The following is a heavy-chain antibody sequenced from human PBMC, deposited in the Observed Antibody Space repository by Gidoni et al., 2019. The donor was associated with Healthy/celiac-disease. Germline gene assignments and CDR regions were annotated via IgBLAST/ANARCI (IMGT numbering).Heavy chain of an antibody. CDR1: GFPFRSYR. Sequence: EVQLVESGGGLVQPGGSMRLSCASSGFPFRSYRLNSVRQAPGKGLEWVSYISSSSSTIYYADSVKGRFTISRDNAKNSLYLQMNSLRAEDTAVYYCARVDCSGGSCYSSYAFDIWGQGTMVTVSS. J-gene: IGHJ3*02. CDR3: ARVDCSGGSCYSSYAFDI. D-gene: IGHD2-15*01. V-gene: IGHV3-48*01. CDR2: ISSSSSTI.